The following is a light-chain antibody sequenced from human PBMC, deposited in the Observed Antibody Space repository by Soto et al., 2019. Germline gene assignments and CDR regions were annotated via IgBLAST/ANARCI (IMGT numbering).Light chain of an antibody. V-gene: IGKV3-20*01. CDR3: QQYGGSSRT. CDR1: QSIRKN. CDR2: DAS. Sequence: EIVLTQSPGTLSLSPGERATLSCRASQSIRKNLAWYQHKPGQAPRLLIYDASGRAAGVPDRFSGSGSGTDFTLTISRLEPEDFAVYYCQQYGGSSRTFGQGTKVEIK. J-gene: IGKJ1*01.